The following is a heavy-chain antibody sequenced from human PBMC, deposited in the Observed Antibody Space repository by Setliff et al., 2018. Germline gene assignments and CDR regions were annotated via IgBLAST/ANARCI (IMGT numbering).Heavy chain of an antibody. J-gene: IGHJ4*02. V-gene: IGHV4-39*07. Sequence: SETLSLTCTVSGGSISSSSYYWGWIRQPPGKGLEWIGSIYHSGSTYYNPSLKSRVTISVDTSKNQFSLKLSSVTAADTAVYYCARTLLLSPYYFDYWGQGTLVTVSS. CDR2: IYHSGST. CDR3: ARTLLLSPYYFDY. CDR1: GGSISSSSYY. D-gene: IGHD2-21*01.